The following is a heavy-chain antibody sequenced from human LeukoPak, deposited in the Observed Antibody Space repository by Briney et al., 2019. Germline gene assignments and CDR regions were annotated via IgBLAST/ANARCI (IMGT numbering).Heavy chain of an antibody. Sequence: GESLKIFCKGSGYIFTSYWISWVRRLPGRGREGRGRIDTSDCYNNYSPSFQGHVTISADKSISTAYLQWSSRKASDTAMYYGARPNYYGSGSYRDDAFDIWGQGTMVTVSS. V-gene: IGHV5-10-1*01. CDR1: GYIFTSYW. CDR2: IDTSDCYN. D-gene: IGHD3-10*01. CDR3: ARPNYYGSGSYRDDAFDI. J-gene: IGHJ3*02.